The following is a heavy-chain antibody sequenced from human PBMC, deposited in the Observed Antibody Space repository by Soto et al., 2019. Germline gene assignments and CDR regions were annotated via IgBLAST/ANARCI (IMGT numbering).Heavy chain of an antibody. CDR1: EYTFTTYY. J-gene: IGHJ3*01. CDR3: ARWSQDAFAF. Sequence: ASVKVSCKASEYTFTTYYIHWVRQAPGQGLEWMGIINANYGSTTYAQKFQGRVSMTRDTSTSTVYMELSSLRSEDTAVYYCARWSQDAFAFWGQGTMVTVSS. V-gene: IGHV1-46*01. CDR2: INANYGST.